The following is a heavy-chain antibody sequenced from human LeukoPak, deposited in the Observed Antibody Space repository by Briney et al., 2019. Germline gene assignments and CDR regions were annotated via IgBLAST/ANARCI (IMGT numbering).Heavy chain of an antibody. CDR2: ISSSSSYT. CDR1: GFTFSDYY. CDR3: AGSYYYGMDV. J-gene: IGHJ6*02. V-gene: IGHV3-11*06. Sequence: GGSLRLSCAASGFTFSDYYVSWIRQAPGKGLEWVSYISSSSSYTNYADSVKGRFTISRDNAKNSLYLQMNSLRAEDTAVYYCAGSYYYGMDVWGQGTTVTVSS.